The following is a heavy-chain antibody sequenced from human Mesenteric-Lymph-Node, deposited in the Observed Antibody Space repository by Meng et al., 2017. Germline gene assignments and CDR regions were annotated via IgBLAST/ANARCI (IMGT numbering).Heavy chain of an antibody. Sequence: EELQGSGPGSVKASGTLFRTCTVCGDFIRRDIWWSWVRQPPGKGLEWIGEVYHRGDTNYNPSLKSRVVISVDRSKNQFSLNLSSVTAADTAVYYCGRDQGRQLINHWGQGTLVTVSS. CDR3: GRDQGRQLINH. CDR1: GDFIRRDIW. D-gene: IGHD1-1*01. J-gene: IGHJ4*02. V-gene: IGHV4-4*02. CDR2: VYHRGDT.